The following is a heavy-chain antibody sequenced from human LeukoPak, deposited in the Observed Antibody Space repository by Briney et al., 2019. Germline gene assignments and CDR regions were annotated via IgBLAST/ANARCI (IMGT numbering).Heavy chain of an antibody. Sequence: SVKVSCKASGGTFSSYTISWVRQAPGQGLEWMGRIIPILGIANYAQKFQGRVTITADKSTSTAYMELSSLRSEDTAVYYCARAALYCSSTSCYYSGAFDIWGQGTMVTVSS. CDR3: ARAALYCSSTSCYYSGAFDI. D-gene: IGHD2-2*01. CDR1: GGTFSSYT. J-gene: IGHJ3*02. V-gene: IGHV1-69*02. CDR2: IIPILGIA.